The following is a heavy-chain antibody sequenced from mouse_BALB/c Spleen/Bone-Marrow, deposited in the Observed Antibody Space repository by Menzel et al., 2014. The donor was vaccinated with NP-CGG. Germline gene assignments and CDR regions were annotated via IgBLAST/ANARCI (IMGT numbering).Heavy chain of an antibody. Sequence: EVMLAESGGGLVQPGGSLKLSCATSGFTFSDYYMYWVRQTPEKRLEWVAYITKGGGSTYYPDIVKGRFTISRDNAKNTQYLQMSRLESEDTAMYYCARQLAYAMDYWGQGTSVPVSS. D-gene: IGHD4-1*01. J-gene: IGHJ4*01. CDR2: ITKGGGST. CDR3: ARQLAYAMDY. V-gene: IGHV5-12*02. CDR1: GFTFSDYY.